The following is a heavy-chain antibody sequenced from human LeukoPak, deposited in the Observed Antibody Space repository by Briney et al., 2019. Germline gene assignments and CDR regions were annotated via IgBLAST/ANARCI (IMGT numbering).Heavy chain of an antibody. CDR1: GGSFSGYY. J-gene: IGHJ4*02. V-gene: IGHV4-34*01. CDR2: IYHSGST. CDR3: ARAVLLWFGELLN. D-gene: IGHD3-10*01. Sequence: SETLSLTCAVYGGSFSGYYWSWIRQPPGKGLEWIGEIYHSGSTNYNPSLKSRVTISVDTSKNQFSLKLSSVTAADTAVYYCARAVLLWFGELLNRGQGTLVTVSS.